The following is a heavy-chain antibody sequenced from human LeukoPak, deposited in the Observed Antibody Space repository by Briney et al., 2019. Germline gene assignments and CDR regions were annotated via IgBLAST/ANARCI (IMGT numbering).Heavy chain of an antibody. CDR2: ISYDGSNK. V-gene: IGHV3-30-3*01. CDR3: ARAQYSSGWSLGY. Sequence: PGRSLRLSCAASGFTFSSYAMHWVRQAPGKGLEWVAVISYDGSNKYYADSVKGRFTISRDNSKNTLYLQMNSLRAEDTAVYYCARAQYSSGWSLGYWGQGTLVTVSS. J-gene: IGHJ4*02. D-gene: IGHD6-19*01. CDR1: GFTFSSYA.